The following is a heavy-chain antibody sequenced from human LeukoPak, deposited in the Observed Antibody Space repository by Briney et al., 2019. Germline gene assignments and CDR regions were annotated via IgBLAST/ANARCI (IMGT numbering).Heavy chain of an antibody. CDR1: GYTFTSYG. V-gene: IGHV1-18*01. J-gene: IGHJ4*02. CDR2: ISAYNGNT. CDR3: ARENDPNCSSTSCPQGQFDY. Sequence: GASVKVSCKASGYTFTSYGISWVRQAPGQGLEWMGWISAYNGNTNYAQKLQGRVTMTTDTSTSTAYMELRSLRSDDTAVYYCARENDPNCSSTSCPQGQFDYWGQGTLVTVS. D-gene: IGHD2-2*01.